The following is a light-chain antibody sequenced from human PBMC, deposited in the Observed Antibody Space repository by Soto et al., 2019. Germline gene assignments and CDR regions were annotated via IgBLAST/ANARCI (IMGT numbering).Light chain of an antibody. V-gene: IGLV1-40*01. J-gene: IGLJ1*01. CDR1: SSNIGAGYE. CDR2: ENN. Sequence: QSVLTQPPSVSAAPGQRVTISCTGSSSNIGAGYEAHWYQQVPGTAPKLLIYENNNRPSGGPDRFAGSKSGTSASLAITGLQAEDEAEYSCQSYDSSLSGYAFGTGTKLTVL. CDR3: QSYDSSLSGYA.